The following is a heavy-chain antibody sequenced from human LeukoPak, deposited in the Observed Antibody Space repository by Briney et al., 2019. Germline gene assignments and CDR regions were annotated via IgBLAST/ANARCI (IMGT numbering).Heavy chain of an antibody. D-gene: IGHD3-22*01. CDR3: AKVRVVVITVDAFDI. CDR1: GFTFSTYA. J-gene: IGHJ3*02. CDR2: INTSGYST. V-gene: IGHV3-23*01. Sequence: PGGSLRLSCEASGFTFSTYAMSWVRQAPGRGLEWVSTINTSGYSTYYADSVKGRLTISRDNSKNTLYLQMNSLRAEDTAVYYCAKVRVVVITVDAFDIWGQGTMVAVSS.